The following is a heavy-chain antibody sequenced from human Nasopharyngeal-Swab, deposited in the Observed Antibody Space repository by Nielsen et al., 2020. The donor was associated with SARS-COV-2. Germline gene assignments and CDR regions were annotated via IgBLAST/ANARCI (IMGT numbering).Heavy chain of an antibody. D-gene: IGHD3-22*01. Sequence: GESLKISCTASGFTFGDYAMSWFRQAPGKGLEWVGFIRSKAYGGTTEYAASVKGRFTISRDDSKSIAYLQMNSLKTEDTAVYCCTREQPDYYDSSGYYPIPFDSWGQGTLVTVSS. V-gene: IGHV3-49*03. J-gene: IGHJ4*02. CDR3: TREQPDYYDSSGYYPIPFDS. CDR2: IRSKAYGGTT. CDR1: GFTFGDYA.